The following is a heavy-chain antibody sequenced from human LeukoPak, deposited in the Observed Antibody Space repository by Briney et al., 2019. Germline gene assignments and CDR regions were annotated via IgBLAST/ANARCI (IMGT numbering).Heavy chain of an antibody. J-gene: IGHJ3*02. CDR3: ARDLNSGSYSSDAFDI. CDR2: INSDGGST. Sequence: GGSLRLSCAASGFTFRYSWMHWVRQAPGKGLVWASRINSDGGSTTYVDSVRGRFTISRDNAKNTLYLQMTSVRVGDTAVYFCARDLNSGSYSSDAFDIWGQGTMVTVSS. V-gene: IGHV3-74*01. CDR1: GFTFRYSW. D-gene: IGHD1-26*01.